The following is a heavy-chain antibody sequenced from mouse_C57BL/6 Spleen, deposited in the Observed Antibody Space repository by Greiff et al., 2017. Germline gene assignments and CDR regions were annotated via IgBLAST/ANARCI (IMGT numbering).Heavy chain of an antibody. J-gene: IGHJ3*01. D-gene: IGHD3-2*02. CDR1: GFSFTSYG. CDR2: IWSDGST. Sequence: VKLVESGPGLVAPSQSLSITCTVSGFSFTSYGVHWVRQPPGKGLEWLVVIWSDGSTTYNSALKSRLSISKDNSKSQVFLKMNSLQTDDTAMYYCARPLDSSGTGFAYWGQGTLVTVSA. CDR3: ARPLDSSGTGFAY. V-gene: IGHV2-6*03.